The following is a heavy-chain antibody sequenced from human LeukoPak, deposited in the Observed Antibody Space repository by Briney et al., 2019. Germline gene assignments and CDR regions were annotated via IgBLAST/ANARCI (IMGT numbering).Heavy chain of an antibody. D-gene: IGHD6-13*01. CDR1: GFTVSSNY. V-gene: IGHV3-53*05. CDR3: AKGLSSSSWYVADS. CDR2: IYSGGST. J-gene: IGHJ4*02. Sequence: GGSLRLSCAASGFTVSSNYMSWVRQAPGKGLEWVAVIYSGGSTYYADSVKGRFTISRDNREKSLFLHMNSLRTDDTAFYYCAKGLSSSSWYVADSWGQGTLVTVSS.